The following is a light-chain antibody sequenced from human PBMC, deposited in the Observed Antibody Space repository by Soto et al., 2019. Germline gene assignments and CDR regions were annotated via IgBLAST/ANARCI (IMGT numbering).Light chain of an antibody. V-gene: IGLV2-23*01. J-gene: IGLJ1*01. Sequence: QSPLTQAASVSGSPGQSITISCTGTISDVGSYNFVSWYQQHPGKAPKLIIYEGTNRPSGISNRFSGSKSGNTASLTISGLQAEDEADYYCWSYAGSSTYVFGSGTKV. CDR1: ISDVGSYNF. CDR3: WSYAGSSTYV. CDR2: EGT.